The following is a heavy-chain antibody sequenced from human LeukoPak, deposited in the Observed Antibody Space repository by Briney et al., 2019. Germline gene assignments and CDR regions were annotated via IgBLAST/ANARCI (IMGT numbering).Heavy chain of an antibody. V-gene: IGHV3-21*01. CDR1: GFTFSNYA. Sequence: PGGSLRLSCAASGFTFSNYAMSWVRQAPGKGLEWVISGSGSNTYYADSVKGRFTISRDNAKNSLYLQMNSQRAEGTAVYYCASYYYDSSGCPGDYWGQGTLVTVSS. CDR3: ASYYYDSSGCPGDY. D-gene: IGHD3-22*01. J-gene: IGHJ4*02. CDR2: SGSGSNT.